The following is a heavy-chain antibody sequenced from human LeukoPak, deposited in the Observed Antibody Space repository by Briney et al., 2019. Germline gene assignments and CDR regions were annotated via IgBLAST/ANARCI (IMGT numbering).Heavy chain of an antibody. CDR2: ISGSGGST. D-gene: IGHD6-19*01. CDR3: AKRIAVAGPYFDY. Sequence: GGPLRLSCAGSGFTFSSYATSWVRQAPGKGLEWVSAISGSGGSTYYADSVKGRFTISRDNSKNTLYLQMNSLRAEDTAIYYCAKRIAVAGPYFDYWGQGALVTVSS. CDR1: GFTFSSYA. V-gene: IGHV3-23*01. J-gene: IGHJ4*02.